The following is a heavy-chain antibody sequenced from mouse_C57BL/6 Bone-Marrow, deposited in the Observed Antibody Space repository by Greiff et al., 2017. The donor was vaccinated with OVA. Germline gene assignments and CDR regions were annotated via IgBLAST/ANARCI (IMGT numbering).Heavy chain of an antibody. J-gene: IGHJ1*03. CDR3: ANENYGSSPSYWYCGG. V-gene: IGHV1-80*01. Sequence: QVQLQQSGAELVKPGASVKISCKASGYAFSGYWMYWVKQRPGKGLAWIGQIYPGDGAPNYTGTFKGKATLTADNSSSTAYMQLSSLPSEDSAVYISANENYGSSPSYWYCGGWGTGNAVTVTS. CDR1: GYAFSGYW. CDR2: IYPGDGAP. D-gene: IGHD1-1*01.